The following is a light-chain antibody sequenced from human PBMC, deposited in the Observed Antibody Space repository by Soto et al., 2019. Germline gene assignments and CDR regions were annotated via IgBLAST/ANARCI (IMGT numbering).Light chain of an antibody. CDR2: DVN. CDR3: TSYASGSSHVV. V-gene: IGLV2-14*01. CDR1: SSDMGGDYY. J-gene: IGLJ2*01. Sequence: QSALTQPASVSGSPGQSITLSCTGTSSDMGGDYYVSWYQRHPGKAPKLIIYDVNNRPSGVSNRFSGSKSGTTASLTISGLQAEDEADYYCTSYASGSSHVVFGGGTKLTVL.